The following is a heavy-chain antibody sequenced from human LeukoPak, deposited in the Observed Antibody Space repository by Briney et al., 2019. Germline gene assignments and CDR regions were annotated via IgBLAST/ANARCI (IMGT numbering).Heavy chain of an antibody. CDR1: GGTFSSYA. J-gene: IGHJ4*02. CDR3: ARDYHYYDSSGYHY. D-gene: IGHD3-22*01. Sequence: SVKVSCKASGGTFSSYAISWVRQAPGQGLEWMGRIIPNLGIANYAQKFQGRVTITADKSTSTAYMELCSLRSEDTAVYYCARDYHYYDSSGYHYWGQRTLVTVGS. CDR2: IIPNLGIA. V-gene: IGHV1-69*04.